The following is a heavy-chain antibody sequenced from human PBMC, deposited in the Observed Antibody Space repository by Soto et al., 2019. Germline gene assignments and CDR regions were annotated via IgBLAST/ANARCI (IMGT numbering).Heavy chain of an antibody. CDR1: GFIFRSYS. D-gene: IGHD3-3*01. J-gene: IGHJ6*02. CDR2: ISSNASTI. CDR3: ARDGRPRSTYSSDYFYFSGMDV. V-gene: IGHV3-48*02. Sequence: EVQLVESGGGMVQPGGSLRLSCAASGFIFRSYSMNWVRQAPGKGLEWVSYISSNASTIYYADSVKGRFTISRDNAKSSLYLQMSSLRDEDTAVYFCARDGRPRSTYSSDYFYFSGMDVWGQGTTVTFSS.